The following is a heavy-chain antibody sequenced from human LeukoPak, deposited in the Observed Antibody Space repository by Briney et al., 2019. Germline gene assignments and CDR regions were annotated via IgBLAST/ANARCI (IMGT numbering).Heavy chain of an antibody. Sequence: GGSLRLSCAASGFTFSSYGMHWVRQAPGKGLEWVAVIWYDGSNKYYADSVKGRFTISRDSSKNTLYLQMNSLRAEDTAVYYCARDYGGKAEIDYWGQGTLVTVSS. CDR1: GFTFSSYG. V-gene: IGHV3-33*01. D-gene: IGHD4-23*01. CDR3: ARDYGGKAEIDY. J-gene: IGHJ4*02. CDR2: IWYDGSNK.